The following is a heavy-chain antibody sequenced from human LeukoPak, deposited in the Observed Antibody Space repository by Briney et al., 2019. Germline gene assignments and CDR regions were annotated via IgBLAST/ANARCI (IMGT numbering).Heavy chain of an antibody. CDR1: GGTCSNYA. Sequence: VASVKVSCKSSGGTCSNYAISWVRQAPGQGLEWMGRIIPIFGTANYAQKFQGRVTITADKSTSTAYMELSSLRSEDTAVYYCGYTHGRRSGWAFDYWGQGTLVTVSS. CDR3: GYTHGRRSGWAFDY. CDR2: IIPIFGTA. J-gene: IGHJ4*02. V-gene: IGHV1-69*06. D-gene: IGHD6-19*01.